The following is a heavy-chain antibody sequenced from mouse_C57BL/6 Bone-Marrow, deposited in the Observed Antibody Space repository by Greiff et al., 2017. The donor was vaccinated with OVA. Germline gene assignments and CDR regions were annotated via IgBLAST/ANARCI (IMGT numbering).Heavy chain of an antibody. CDR1: GYTFTSYW. V-gene: IGHV1-55*01. J-gene: IGHJ3*01. Sequence: VQLQQPGAELVKPGASVKMSCKASGYTFTSYWITWVKQRPGQGLEWIGDIYPGSGSTNYNEKFKSKATLTVDTSSSTAYMQLSSLTSEDSAVYYCAKGVYYGSSLVAYWGQGTLVTVSA. CDR3: AKGVYYGSSLVAY. CDR2: IYPGSGST. D-gene: IGHD1-1*01.